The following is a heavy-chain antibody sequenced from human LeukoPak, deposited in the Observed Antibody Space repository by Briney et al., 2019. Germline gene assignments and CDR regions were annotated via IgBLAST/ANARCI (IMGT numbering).Heavy chain of an antibody. D-gene: IGHD6-19*01. CDR3: ARFSIGSYDYYFDY. Sequence: SETLSLTCTVSGGSISSYYWSWIRQPPGKGLEWIGYIYYSGSTNYNPSLKSRVTISVDTSKNQFSLKLSFVTAADTAVYYCARFSIGSYDYYFDYWGQGTLVTVSS. J-gene: IGHJ4*02. V-gene: IGHV4-59*08. CDR2: IYYSGST. CDR1: GGSISSYY.